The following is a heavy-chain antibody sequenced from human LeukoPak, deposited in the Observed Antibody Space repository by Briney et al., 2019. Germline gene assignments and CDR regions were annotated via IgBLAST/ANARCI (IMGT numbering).Heavy chain of an antibody. CDR2: IYYSGST. CDR3: ARDIRGSSSSWYLDAFDI. V-gene: IGHV4-39*02. CDR1: GGSISSSSYY. J-gene: IGHJ3*02. D-gene: IGHD6-13*01. Sequence: SETLSLTCTVSGGSISSSSYYWGWIRQPPGKGLEWIGSIYYSGSTYYNPSLKSRVTISVDTSKNQFSLKLSSVTAADTAVYYCARDIRGSSSSWYLDAFDIWGQGTMVTVSS.